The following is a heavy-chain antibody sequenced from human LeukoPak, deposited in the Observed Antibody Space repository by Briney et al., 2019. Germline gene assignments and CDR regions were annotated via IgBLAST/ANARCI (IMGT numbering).Heavy chain of an antibody. CDR3: ARIAAAGPFDY. V-gene: IGHV3-53*01. CDR1: GFSVSSSY. Sequence: TGGSLRLSCAASGFSVSSSYMSWVRQAPGKGLEWVSVIYGGGSGGITSYAESVKGRFTISRDNSKNTLYLQMNSLRAEDTAVYYCARIAAAGPFDYWGQRTLVTVSS. D-gene: IGHD6-13*01. CDR2: IYGGGSGGIT. J-gene: IGHJ4*02.